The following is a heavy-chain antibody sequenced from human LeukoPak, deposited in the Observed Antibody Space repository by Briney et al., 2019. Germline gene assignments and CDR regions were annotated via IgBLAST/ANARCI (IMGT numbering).Heavy chain of an antibody. D-gene: IGHD6-13*01. J-gene: IGHJ4*02. Sequence: ASVKVSCKASGYTFTSYDINLVRQATGQGLEWMGWMNPNSGNTSYAQKFQGRVTMTRNTSISTAYMELSSLRSEDTAVYYCARMALAAAGKSLGYWGQGTLVTVSS. CDR3: ARMALAAAGKSLGY. CDR1: GYTFTSYD. CDR2: MNPNSGNT. V-gene: IGHV1-8*01.